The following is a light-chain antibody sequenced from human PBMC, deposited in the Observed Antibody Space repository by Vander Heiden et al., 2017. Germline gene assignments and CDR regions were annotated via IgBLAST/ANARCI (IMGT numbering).Light chain of an antibody. CDR2: LGS. CDR1: QSLLHSNGYNC. J-gene: IGKJ4*01. V-gene: IGKV2-28*01. Sequence: DIVMIKSPLSPLVTPGETPSISCRCSQSLLHSNGYNCLDWYLQKRGQSRQLLIYLGSNRVSGIPDKFSGSGSGTDFTLKISRVEAEDVGVYYCMQALQTPLTFGGGTKVEIK. CDR3: MQALQTPLT.